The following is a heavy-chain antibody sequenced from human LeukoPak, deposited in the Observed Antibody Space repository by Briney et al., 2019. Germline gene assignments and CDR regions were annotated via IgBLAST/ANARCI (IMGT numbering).Heavy chain of an antibody. CDR3: AKDIKSFYDGFDY. CDR1: GFTFSSYA. Sequence: GGSLRLSCAASGFTFSSYAMHWVRQAPGKGLEWVAVISYDGSIKYYADSVKGRFTTSRDNSKNMLYLQMNSLSAEDTAVYYCAKDIKSFYDGFDYWGQGTLVTVSS. D-gene: IGHD2/OR15-2a*01. V-gene: IGHV3-30-3*01. CDR2: ISYDGSIK. J-gene: IGHJ4*02.